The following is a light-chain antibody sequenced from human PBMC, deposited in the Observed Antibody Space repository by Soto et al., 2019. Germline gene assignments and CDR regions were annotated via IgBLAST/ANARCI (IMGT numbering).Light chain of an antibody. V-gene: IGLV2-14*03. CDR3: SSYTTRTTQV. CDR1: SSDIDVYNF. Sequence: QSALTQPASVSGSPGQSITISCTGTSSDIDVYNFVSWYQQHPGRAPKLMIYDVTNRPSGISDRFSGSKSGNTASLNISGLQAEDEADYYCSSYTTRTTQVFGGGTQLTVL. CDR2: DVT. J-gene: IGLJ3*02.